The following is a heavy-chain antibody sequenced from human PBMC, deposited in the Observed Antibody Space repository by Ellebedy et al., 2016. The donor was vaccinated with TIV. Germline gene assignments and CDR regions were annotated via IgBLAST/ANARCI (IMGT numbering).Heavy chain of an antibody. Sequence: GESLKIPCAASGFTVTTNYMNWVRQAPGKGLEWVSVIFSAADGGETRYADSVKCRFTISRDNSMTTLYLEMNSLRAEDTAVYYCARDLDKSSGWYGGSAYWGQGTLVTVSS. CDR2: IFSAADGGET. J-gene: IGHJ4*02. CDR1: GFTVTTNY. V-gene: IGHV3-53*01. CDR3: ARDLDKSSGWYGGSAY. D-gene: IGHD6-19*01.